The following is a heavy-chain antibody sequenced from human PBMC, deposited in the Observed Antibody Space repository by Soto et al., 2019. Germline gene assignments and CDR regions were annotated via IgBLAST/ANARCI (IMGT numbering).Heavy chain of an antibody. V-gene: IGHV3-30*18. J-gene: IGHJ5*01. CDR2: SSYDGSDT. CDR1: GFTFSRYA. CDR3: AKDIGSCGVDCYSISRFVYSGPTTLSSDS. Sequence: GESLRLSCAASGFTFSRYAMHWVRQAPGKGLEWVAVSSYDGSDTYYADSVKGRFTISRDNSKNTLFLQMNSLRAEDTAVYYCAKDIGSCGVDCYSISRFVYSGPTTLSSDS. D-gene: IGHD2-21*02.